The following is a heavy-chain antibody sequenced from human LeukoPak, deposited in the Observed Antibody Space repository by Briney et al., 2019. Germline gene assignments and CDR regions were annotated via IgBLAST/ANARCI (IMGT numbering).Heavy chain of an antibody. CDR1: GFTFSSYA. Sequence: GSLRLSCAASGFTFSSYAMSWVRQAPGKGLEWVSAIIGSGVSTYYADSVKGRFTSSTDNSKTTLYMQMKSLRAEATAVYYCAKDSGGRGWSPADYWGKGTMVTVSS. CDR3: AKDSGGRGWSPADY. CDR2: IIGSGVST. D-gene: IGHD6-19*01. V-gene: IGHV3-23*01. J-gene: IGHJ4*02.